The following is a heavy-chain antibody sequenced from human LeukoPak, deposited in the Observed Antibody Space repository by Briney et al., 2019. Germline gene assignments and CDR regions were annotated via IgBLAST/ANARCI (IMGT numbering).Heavy chain of an antibody. CDR3: ARVQGSSGYYWAQSEKYYFDY. Sequence: QSGGSLRLSCAVSGFIFSSYWLHWVRQAPGKGLVWVARINSDGSSTNYADSVKGRFTISRDNAKNTLYLQMNSLRAEDTAVYYCARVQGSSGYYWAQSEKYYFDYWGQGTLVTVSS. V-gene: IGHV3-74*01. D-gene: IGHD3-22*01. CDR1: GFIFSSYW. J-gene: IGHJ4*02. CDR2: INSDGSST.